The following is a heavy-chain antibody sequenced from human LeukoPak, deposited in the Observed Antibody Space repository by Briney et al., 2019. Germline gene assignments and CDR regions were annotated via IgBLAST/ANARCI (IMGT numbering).Heavy chain of an antibody. J-gene: IGHJ1*01. CDR2: IWYDGSNK. CDR1: GFILSDYN. D-gene: IGHD3-10*01. V-gene: IGHV3-33*08. CDR3: ARPPCQHNGMYYSLQY. Sequence: PGRSLRLSCAASGFILSDYNMHWVRQAPGKGLEWVAMIWYDGSNKYYGDSVKGRFTISRDNSKNTLFLQMNSLRPEDTAVYYCARPPCQHNGMYYSLQYWGQGTLVTVSS.